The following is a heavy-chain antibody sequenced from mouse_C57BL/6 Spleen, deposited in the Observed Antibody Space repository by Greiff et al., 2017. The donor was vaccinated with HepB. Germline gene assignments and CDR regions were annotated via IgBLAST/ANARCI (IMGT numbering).Heavy chain of an antibody. J-gene: IGHJ4*01. CDR1: GYSFTDYN. Sequence: EVKLMESGPELVKPGASVKISCKASGYSFTDYNMNWVKQSNGKSLEWIGVINPNYGTTSYNQKFKGKATLTVDQSSSTAYMQLNSLTSEDSAVYYCARESLYPYYAMDYWGQGTSVTVSS. CDR3: ARESLYPYYAMDY. CDR2: INPNYGTT. V-gene: IGHV1-39*01. D-gene: IGHD6-5*01.